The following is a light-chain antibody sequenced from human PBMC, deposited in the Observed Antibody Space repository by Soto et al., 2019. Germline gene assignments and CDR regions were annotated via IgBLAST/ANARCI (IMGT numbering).Light chain of an antibody. J-gene: IGLJ1*01. CDR3: QSYDSGLSGYV. V-gene: IGLV1-40*01. CDR1: SSNIGAGYD. CDR2: DNN. Sequence: QSVLTQPPSVSGAPGQRVTSSCTGSSSNIGAGYDVHWYQQLPGAAPKLLIYDNNKRPSGVPDRFSGAKSGTSASLAITGLQAEDEADYYCQSYDSGLSGYVFGTGTKVTVL.